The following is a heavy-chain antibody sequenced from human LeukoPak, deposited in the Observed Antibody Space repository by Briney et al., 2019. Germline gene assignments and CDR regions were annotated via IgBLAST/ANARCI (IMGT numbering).Heavy chain of an antibody. CDR2: IYYSGST. CDR1: GGSISSSSYY. Sequence: PSETLSLTCTVSGGSISSSSYYWGWIRQPPGKGLEWIGSIYYSGSTYYNPSLKSRVTISVDTSKNQFSLKLSSVTAADTAVYYCARGVIPSIPKDITMVRGEPAWFDPWGQGTLVTVSS. V-gene: IGHV4-39*07. D-gene: IGHD3-10*01. CDR3: ARGVIPSIPKDITMVRGEPAWFDP. J-gene: IGHJ5*02.